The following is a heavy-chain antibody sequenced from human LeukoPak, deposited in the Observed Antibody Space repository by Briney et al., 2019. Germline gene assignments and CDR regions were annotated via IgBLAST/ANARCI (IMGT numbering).Heavy chain of an antibody. CDR3: ARDAASYSSGWYYDY. CDR2: ISDYGSST. Sequence: GGSLRLSCAASGFTFSSYAMTWVRQAPGKGLEWVSAISDYGSSTYYADSMKGRFTISRDNSRNTLYLQMDSLRAEDTAVYYCARDAASYSSGWYYDYWGQGTLVTVSS. CDR1: GFTFSSYA. J-gene: IGHJ4*02. D-gene: IGHD6-19*01. V-gene: IGHV3-23*01.